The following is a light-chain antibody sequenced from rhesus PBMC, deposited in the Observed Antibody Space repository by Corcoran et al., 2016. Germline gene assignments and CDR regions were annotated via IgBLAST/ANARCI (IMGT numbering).Light chain of an antibody. J-gene: IGKJ4*01. Sequence: EIVMTQSPATLSLSPGERATLSCRASQSVSSSLAWYQQKPGQAPKLLNYGASSRATGIPGRFSGSGSGTEFTLTISSLEPEDVGVYYCQQDYSWPLTFGGGTKVELK. CDR2: GAS. CDR3: QQDYSWPLT. CDR1: QSVSSS. V-gene: IGKV3-42*01.